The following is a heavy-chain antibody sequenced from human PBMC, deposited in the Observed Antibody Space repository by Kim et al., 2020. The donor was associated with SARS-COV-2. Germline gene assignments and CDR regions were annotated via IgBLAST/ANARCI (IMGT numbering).Heavy chain of an antibody. CDR2: IYYSGST. Sequence: SETLSLTFTVSGGSISSGGYYWSWIRQHPGKGLEWIGYIYYSGSTYYNPSLKCRVTISVDTSKNQFSLKLSSVTAADTAVYYCARTYCSGSSCYPYYYYGMDVWGQGTTVTVSS. V-gene: IGHV4-31*03. D-gene: IGHD2-15*01. J-gene: IGHJ6*02. CDR1: GGSISSGGYY. CDR3: ARTYCSGSSCYPYYYYGMDV.